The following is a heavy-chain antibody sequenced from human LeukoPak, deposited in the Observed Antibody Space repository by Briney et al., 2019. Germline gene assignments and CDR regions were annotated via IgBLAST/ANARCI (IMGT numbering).Heavy chain of an antibody. Sequence: PSETLSLTCTVSRGSISSGSYYWGWIRQPPRKGLEWIGSLYDSEITYYNPSLKSRVTISIDTSKNHFSLKVSSVTAADTAVYYCARLSPLSWNNVDCWGQGTLVTVPS. CDR3: ARLSPLSWNNVDC. D-gene: IGHD1/OR15-1a*01. J-gene: IGHJ4*02. CDR1: RGSISSGSYY. CDR2: LYDSEIT. V-gene: IGHV4-39*01.